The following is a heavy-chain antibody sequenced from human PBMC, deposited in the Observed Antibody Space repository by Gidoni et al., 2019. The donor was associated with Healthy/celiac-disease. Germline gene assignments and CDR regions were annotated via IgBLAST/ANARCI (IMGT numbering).Heavy chain of an antibody. D-gene: IGHD3-16*02. J-gene: IGHJ3*02. V-gene: IGHV3-49*04. CDR1: GFTFGDYA. CDR2: IRSKAYGGTT. CDR3: TRAWYDYVWGSYRYPPFDAFDI. Sequence: EVQLVESGGGLVQPGRSLRLSCTASGFTFGDYAMSWVRQAPGKGLEWVGFIRSKAYGGTTEYAASVKGRFTISRDDSKSIAYLQMNSLKTEDTAVYYCTRAWYDYVWGSYRYPPFDAFDIWGQGTMVTVSS.